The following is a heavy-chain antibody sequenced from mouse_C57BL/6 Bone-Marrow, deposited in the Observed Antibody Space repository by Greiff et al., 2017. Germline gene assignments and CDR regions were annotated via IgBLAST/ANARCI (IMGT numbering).Heavy chain of an antibody. CDR2: INPNNGGT. CDR1: GYTFTDYN. CDR3: ARPPYYYGSSYGDWYFDV. D-gene: IGHD1-1*01. J-gene: IGHJ1*03. Sequence: VQLQQSGPELVKPGASVTIPCKASGYTFTDYNMDWVKQSHGKSLEWIGDINPNNGGTIYNQKFKGKATLTVDKSSSTAYMALRSLTSEDTAVYYCARPPYYYGSSYGDWYFDVWGTGTTVTVSS. V-gene: IGHV1-18*01.